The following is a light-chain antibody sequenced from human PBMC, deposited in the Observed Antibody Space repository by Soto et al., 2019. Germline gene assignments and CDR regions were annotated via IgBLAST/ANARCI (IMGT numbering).Light chain of an antibody. CDR1: QNIDSW. CDR3: QQYNTYFRT. CDR2: KAS. J-gene: IGKJ1*01. Sequence: QMTQSPSTVSASVGDRVTITCRASQNIDSWLAWYQQKPGKAPKVLIYKASTLESGVPSRFSGSRSGTEFTLTINNLQPDDFATYHCQQYNTYFRTFGQGTKVEIK. V-gene: IGKV1-5*03.